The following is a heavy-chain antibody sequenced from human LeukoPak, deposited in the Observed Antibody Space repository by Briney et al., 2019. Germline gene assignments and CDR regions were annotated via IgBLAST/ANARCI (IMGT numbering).Heavy chain of an antibody. Sequence: GSLRLSCAASGFTFSSYAMSWVRQAPGKGLEWVSAISGSGGSTYYADSVKGRFTISRDNSKNTLYLQMNSLRAEDTAVYYCAHKIGGYYYDSSDVDYWGQGTLVTVSS. CDR1: GFTFSSYA. J-gene: IGHJ4*02. CDR3: AHKIGGYYYDSSDVDY. CDR2: ISGSGGST. D-gene: IGHD3-22*01. V-gene: IGHV3-23*01.